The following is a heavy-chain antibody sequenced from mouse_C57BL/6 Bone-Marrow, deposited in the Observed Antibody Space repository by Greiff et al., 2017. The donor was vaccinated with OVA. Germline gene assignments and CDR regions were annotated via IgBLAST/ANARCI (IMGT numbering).Heavy chain of an antibody. CDR2: ISYDGSN. CDR1: GYSITSGYY. Sequence: EVKLMESGPGLVKPSQSLSLTCSVTGYSITSGYYWNWIRQFPGNKLEWMGYISYDGSNNYNPSLKNRISITRDTSKNQFFLKLNSVTTEDTATYYCAREADSKRYFDVWGTGTTVTVSS. D-gene: IGHD2-5*01. J-gene: IGHJ1*03. CDR3: AREADSKRYFDV. V-gene: IGHV3-6*01.